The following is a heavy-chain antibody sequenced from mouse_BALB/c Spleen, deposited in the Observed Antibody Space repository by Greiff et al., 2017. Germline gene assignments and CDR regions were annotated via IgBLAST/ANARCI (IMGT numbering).Heavy chain of an antibody. CDR2: IWGDGGT. CDR3: AKPEGYYYDSSYGDYAMDY. J-gene: IGHJ4*01. V-gene: IGHV2-3*01. CDR1: GFSFTSYG. D-gene: IGHD1-1*01. Sequence: QVQLKESGPGLVAPSQSLSITCTVSGFSFTSYGVSWVRQPPGKGLEWLGVIWGDGGTNYHSALIYRLSISKDNSKSQVFLKLNSLQTDDTATYYSAKPEGYYYDSSYGDYAMDYWGQGTSVTVSA.